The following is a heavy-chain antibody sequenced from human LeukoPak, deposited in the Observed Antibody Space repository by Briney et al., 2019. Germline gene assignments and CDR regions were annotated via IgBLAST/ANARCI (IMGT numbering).Heavy chain of an antibody. CDR3: ARVDTVVTPLFDY. CDR2: IYYSGNT. CDR1: GGSISSGDCY. J-gene: IGHJ4*02. D-gene: IGHD4-23*01. Sequence: SETLSLTCTVSGGSISSGDCYWSWIRQPPGKGLEWIGYIYYSGNTYYNPSLRSRVTILVDTSKNQFSLKLSSVTAADTAVYYCARVDTVVTPLFDYWGQGTLVTVSS. V-gene: IGHV4-30-4*01.